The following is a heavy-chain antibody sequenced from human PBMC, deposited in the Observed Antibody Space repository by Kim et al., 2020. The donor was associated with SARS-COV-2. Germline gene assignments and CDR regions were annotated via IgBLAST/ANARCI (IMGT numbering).Heavy chain of an antibody. CDR3: ARLWRGSKYSSSGGLDV. V-gene: IGHV5-51*01. CDR1: GYNFTNYW. D-gene: IGHD6-6*01. J-gene: IGHJ6*02. CDR2: IYPADSDI. Sequence: GESLKISCEGSGYNFTNYWIGWVRRMPGKGLEWMGIIYPADSDIRYIPSFQGQVTISVDKSITTAYLQWRSLKASDTAMYYCARLWRGSKYSSSGGLDVWGQGTTVSVSS.